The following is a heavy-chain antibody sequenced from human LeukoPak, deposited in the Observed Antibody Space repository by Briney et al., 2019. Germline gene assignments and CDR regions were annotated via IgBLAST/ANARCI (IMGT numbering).Heavy chain of an antibody. Sequence: SETLSLTCTVSGGSISSSSYYWGWIRQPPGKGLEWIGSIYYSGSTYYNPSLKSRVTISVDTSKNQFSLQLNSVTAADTAVYYCAREGEWEVLSQWFDPWGQGTLVTVSS. CDR1: GGSISSSSYY. V-gene: IGHV4-39*07. CDR2: IYYSGST. J-gene: IGHJ5*02. D-gene: IGHD1-26*01. CDR3: AREGEWEVLSQWFDP.